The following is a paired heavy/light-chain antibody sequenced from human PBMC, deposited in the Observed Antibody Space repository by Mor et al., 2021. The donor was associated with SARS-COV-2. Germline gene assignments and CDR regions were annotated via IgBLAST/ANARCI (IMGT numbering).Heavy chain of an antibody. CDR2: ISSSSSYI. J-gene: IGHJ6*02. Sequence: EVQLVESGGGLVKPGGSLRLSCAASGFTFSSYSMNWVRQAPGKGLEWVSSISSSSSYIYYADSVKGRFTISRDNAKNSLYLQMNSLRAEDTAVYYCARRGPSTTVVTPNTGALGVWGQGTTVTVSS. CDR1: GFTFSSYS. V-gene: IGHV3-21*01. D-gene: IGHD4-17*01. CDR3: ARRGPSTTVVTPNTGALGV.
Light chain of an antibody. V-gene: IGKV1-27*01. CDR3: QKYNGADWT. J-gene: IGKJ1*01. Sequence: DVQMTQSPSSLSASVGDRVTITCRASQGIYNYLDWYQQKPGKVPKVLIYAASTLQSGVSSRFSGSGYGTDFTLTINNLQPEDVGTYYCQKYNGADWTFGQGTRVEIK. CDR1: QGIYNY. CDR2: AAS.